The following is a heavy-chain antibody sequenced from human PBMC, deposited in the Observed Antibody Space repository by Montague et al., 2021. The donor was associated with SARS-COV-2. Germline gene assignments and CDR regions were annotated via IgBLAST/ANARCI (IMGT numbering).Heavy chain of an antibody. CDR3: ARGSSSRVMVRGKLQY. CDR1: GGSLSGYY. J-gene: IGHJ4*02. CDR2: INHSGST. D-gene: IGHD3-10*01. V-gene: IGHV4-34*01. Sequence: SETLSLTCAVYGGSLSGYYWSWIRQSLGKGLEWIGEINHSGSTNYNPSPKSRVTISVDTSKKQFSLKLSSVTAADTAVYYCARGSSSRVMVRGKLQYWGQGALVIVSS.